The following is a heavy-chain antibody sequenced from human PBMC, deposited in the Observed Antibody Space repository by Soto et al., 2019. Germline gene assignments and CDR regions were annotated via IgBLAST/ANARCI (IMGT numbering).Heavy chain of an antibody. CDR2: IYVTGAV. CDR1: GAALNSGNYY. Sequence: LSLTCSVSGAALNSGNYYWSWICQVPGKGLEWIGHIYVTGAVDYNPSLRDRITISQDTSERQFSLNLRLVTAADTAVYYCARLRIATNNYKWFDPWGQGTLVTVSS. CDR3: ARLRIATNNYKWFDP. J-gene: IGHJ5*02. V-gene: IGHV4-31*03. D-gene: IGHD2-21*01.